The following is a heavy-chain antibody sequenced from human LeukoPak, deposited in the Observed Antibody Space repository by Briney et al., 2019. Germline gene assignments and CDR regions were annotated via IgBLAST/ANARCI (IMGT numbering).Heavy chain of an antibody. CDR1: GGPISSSSYY. CDR3: ARDGWWYQRVPFDS. V-gene: IGHV4-39*07. D-gene: IGHD2-15*01. J-gene: IGHJ4*02. CDR2: IYYSGST. Sequence: SETLSLTCTVSGGPISSSSYYWGWIRQPPGKGLEWIGSIYYSGSTYYNPSLKSRVTISVDTSKNQFSLKLSSVTAADTAVYYCARDGWWYQRVPFDSWGQGTLVTVYS.